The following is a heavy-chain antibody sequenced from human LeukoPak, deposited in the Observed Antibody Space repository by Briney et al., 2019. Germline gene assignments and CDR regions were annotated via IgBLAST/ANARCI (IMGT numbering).Heavy chain of an antibody. V-gene: IGHV4-59*01. CDR1: GGSMRNYY. D-gene: IGHD2-15*01. CDR3: ARERSGGGSLYYYYYYMDV. Sequence: SETLSLTCNVSGGSMRNYYWSWIRQPPGKGLEWIGYISHSGSTKYNPSLKSRVTISVDTSKNQFSLKVRSVTAADTAVYYCARERSGGGSLYYYYYYMDVWGKGTTVTISS. CDR2: ISHSGST. J-gene: IGHJ6*03.